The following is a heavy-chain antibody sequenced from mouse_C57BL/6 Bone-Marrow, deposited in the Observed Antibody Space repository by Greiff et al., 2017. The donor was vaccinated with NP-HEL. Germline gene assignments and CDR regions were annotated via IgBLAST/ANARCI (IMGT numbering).Heavy chain of an antibody. D-gene: IGHD1-1*01. J-gene: IGHJ4*01. CDR2: INPSSGYT. CDR1: GYTFTSYW. V-gene: IGHV1-7*01. CDR3: ARSGYYYGSSYLYYYAMDY. Sequence: VQLQQSGAELAKPGASVKLSCKASGYTFTSYWMHWVKQRPGQGLEWIGYINPSSGYTKYNQKFKDKATLTADKSSSTAYMQLSSLTYEDSAVYYCARSGYYYGSSYLYYYAMDYWGQGTSGTVSS.